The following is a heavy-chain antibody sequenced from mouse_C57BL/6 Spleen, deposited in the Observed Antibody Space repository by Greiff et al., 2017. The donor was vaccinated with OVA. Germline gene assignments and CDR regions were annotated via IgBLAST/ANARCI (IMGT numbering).Heavy chain of an antibody. V-gene: IGHV1-62-2*01. D-gene: IGHD2-4*01. CDR2: FYPGRGSI. CDR1: GYTFTEYT. J-gene: IGHJ3*01. Sequence: QVQLQQSGAELVKPGASVKLSCKASGYTFTEYTIHWVKQRSGQGLAWIGWFYPGRGSIKYNEKFKDKATLTADKSSSTVYMELSRLTSEDSAVYFCARHERVYYDYDGAWFAYWGQGTLVTVSA. CDR3: ARHERVYYDYDGAWFAY.